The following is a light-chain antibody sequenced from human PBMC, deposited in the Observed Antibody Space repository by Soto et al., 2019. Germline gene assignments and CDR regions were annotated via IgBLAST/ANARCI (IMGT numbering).Light chain of an antibody. J-gene: IGKJ1*01. V-gene: IGKV2-30*02. CDR3: LQGTHWPWT. CDR1: QSLVHSDGNTY. CDR2: KVS. Sequence: DVVMTQSPLSLPVTLGQPASISCRSSQSLVHSDGNTYFSWFQQRPGQSPRRLIYKVSTRDSGVPDRFSGSGSGTDFTLKISRVEAEDVGVYYCLQGTHWPWTFGQGTKVEI.